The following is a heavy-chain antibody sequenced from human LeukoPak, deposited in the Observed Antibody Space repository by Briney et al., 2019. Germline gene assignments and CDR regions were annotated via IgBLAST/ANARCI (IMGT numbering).Heavy chain of an antibody. CDR2: INSDGSTI. V-gene: IGHV3-74*01. D-gene: IGHD3/OR15-3a*01. J-gene: IGHJ6*03. CDR1: GFTFSTSW. CDR3: ARRSNYYYYYMDV. Sequence: GGSLRLSCAGSGFTFSTSWMHWVRQAPGQGLVWVSRINSDGSTINYADSVQGRFTISRDNAKSTLYLQMNSLGAADTAVYYCARRSNYYYYYMDVWGKGTTVTVSS.